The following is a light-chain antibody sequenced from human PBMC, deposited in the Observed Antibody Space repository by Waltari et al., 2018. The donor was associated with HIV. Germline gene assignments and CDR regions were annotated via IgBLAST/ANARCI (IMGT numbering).Light chain of an antibody. V-gene: IGKV3-20*01. CDR2: GAS. J-gene: IGKJ1*01. CDR1: QSVRSRS. Sequence: EIVLTQSPGTLSSSPGERATLSCRASQSVRSRSLAWYQQRPGQAPRLLISGASSRATCIPDRFSGSGSGTDFSLTISRLEPEDFAVYYCQQYATSPRTFGQGTKVEIK. CDR3: QQYATSPRT.